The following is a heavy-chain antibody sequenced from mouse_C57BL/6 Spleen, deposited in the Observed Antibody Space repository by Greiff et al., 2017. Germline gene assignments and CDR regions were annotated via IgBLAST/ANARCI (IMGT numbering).Heavy chain of an antibody. D-gene: IGHD2-10*02. V-gene: IGHV3-6*01. J-gene: IGHJ4*01. CDR2: ISYDGSN. CDR3: ARGYEGYAMDY. CDR1: GYSITSGYY. Sequence: EVQLVESGPGLVKPSQSLSLTCSVTGYSITSGYYWNWIRQFPGNKLEWMGYISYDGSNNYNPSLKNRISITRDTSKNQFFLKLNSVTTEDTATYYCARGYEGYAMDYWGQGTSVTVSS.